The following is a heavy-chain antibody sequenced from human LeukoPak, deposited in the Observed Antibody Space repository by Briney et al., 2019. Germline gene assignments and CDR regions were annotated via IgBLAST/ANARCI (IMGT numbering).Heavy chain of an antibody. CDR2: ISSSGST. Sequence: GGSLRLSCAASGFTFSSYEMNWVRQAPGKGLEWVSYISSSGSTYYADSVKGRFTISRDNSKNTLYLQMNSLRAEDTAVYYCAKVRGLLWFGAHMDVWGKGTTVTISS. V-gene: IGHV3-48*03. CDR1: GFTFSSYE. J-gene: IGHJ6*03. CDR3: AKVRGLLWFGAHMDV. D-gene: IGHD3-10*01.